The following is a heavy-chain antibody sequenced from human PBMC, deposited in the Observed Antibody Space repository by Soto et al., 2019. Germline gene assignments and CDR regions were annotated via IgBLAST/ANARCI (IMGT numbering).Heavy chain of an antibody. CDR1: GGSIRYYF. V-gene: IGHV4-59*01. J-gene: IGHJ6*02. CDR2: ISSSGTI. CDR3: ARDHKLVIPGNYDYYGMDV. D-gene: IGHD3-3*01. Sequence: ASETLALTCSVSGGSIRYYFWTWIRQPPGKGLEWIGYISSSGTINYNSSLKCRVTISLDTSRNHFSLKLSSVTAADKAVYFCARDHKLVIPGNYDYYGMDVWGQCTTVTVSS.